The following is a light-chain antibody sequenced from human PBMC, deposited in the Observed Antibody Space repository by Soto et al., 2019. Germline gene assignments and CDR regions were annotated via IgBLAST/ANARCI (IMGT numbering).Light chain of an antibody. CDR1: SGSVSTDNY. V-gene: IGLV8-61*01. J-gene: IGLJ3*02. CDR3: VLYVGAGIWV. Sequence: QTVVTQEPSLSVSPGGTVTLTCTLTSGSVSTDNYASWFQQTPGLAPRTLIYTTNSRSSGAPARFSGSVLGDKAALTITGAQADDESVYYCVLYVGAGIWVFGGGTQLTVL. CDR2: TTN.